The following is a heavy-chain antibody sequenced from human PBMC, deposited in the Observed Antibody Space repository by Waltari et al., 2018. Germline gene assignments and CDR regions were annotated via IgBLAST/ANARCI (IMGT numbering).Heavy chain of an antibody. V-gene: IGHV1-3*01. CDR1: GYTFTGYT. D-gene: IGHD2-8*01. Sequence: QVQLVQSGAEVKKPGASVKVSCKASGYTFTGYTIPWVRQAPGQGLEWMGWINADNGNTKYSQKFQGRVTITRDTSANTADMELSSLRSEDTAVYYCARAYCINGVCYSGYYFDYWGQGTLVTVSS. CDR2: INADNGNT. CDR3: ARAYCINGVCYSGYYFDY. J-gene: IGHJ4*02.